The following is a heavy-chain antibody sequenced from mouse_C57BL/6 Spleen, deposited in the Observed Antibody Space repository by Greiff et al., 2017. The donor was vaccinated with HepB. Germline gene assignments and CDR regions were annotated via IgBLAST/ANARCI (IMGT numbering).Heavy chain of an antibody. Sequence: QVHVKQSGAELVRPGTSVKMSCKASGYTFTNYWIGWAKQRPGHGLEWIGDIYPGGGYTNYNEKFKGKATLTADKSSSTAYMQFSSLTSEDSAIYYCARGSSYGAMDYWGQGTSVTVSS. D-gene: IGHD1-1*01. CDR1: GYTFTNYW. CDR3: ARGSSYGAMDY. J-gene: IGHJ4*01. CDR2: IYPGGGYT. V-gene: IGHV1-63*01.